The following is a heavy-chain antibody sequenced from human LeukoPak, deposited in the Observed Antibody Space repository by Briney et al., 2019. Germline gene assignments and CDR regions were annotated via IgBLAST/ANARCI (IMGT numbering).Heavy chain of an antibody. CDR1: GFTFTNYG. V-gene: IGHV3-30*03. J-gene: IGHJ3*02. Sequence: PGGSLRLSCAASGFTFTNYGMHWVRQAPGKGLEWVALITYDGYYKYYSDSVKGRFTISSDTSKNTLYLQMNSLRAEDTAVYYCARDRSWDKGAFDIWGQGTMVTVSS. CDR3: ARDRSWDKGAFDI. CDR2: ITYDGYYK. D-gene: IGHD1-26*01.